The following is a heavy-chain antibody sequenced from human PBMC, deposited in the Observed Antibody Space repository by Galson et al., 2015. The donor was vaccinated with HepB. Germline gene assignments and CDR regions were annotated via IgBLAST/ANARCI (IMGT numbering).Heavy chain of an antibody. CDR1: GFTFSSYG. Sequence: SLRLSCAASGFTFSSYGMHWVRQAPGKGLEWVAVIWYDGSNKYYADSVKGRFTISRDNSKNTLYLQMNSLRAEDTAVYYCARDDSSSPYPGGDAFDIWGQGTMVTVSS. V-gene: IGHV3-33*01. CDR2: IWYDGSNK. D-gene: IGHD6-6*01. CDR3: ARDDSSSPYPGGDAFDI. J-gene: IGHJ3*02.